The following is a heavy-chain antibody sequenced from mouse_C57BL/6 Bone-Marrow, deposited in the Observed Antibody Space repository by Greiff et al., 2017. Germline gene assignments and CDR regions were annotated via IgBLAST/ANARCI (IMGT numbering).Heavy chain of an antibody. CDR1: GYTFTSYG. V-gene: IGHV1-81*01. Sequence: QVQLQQSGAELARPGASVKLSCKASGYTFTSYGISWVKQRTGQGLEWIGEIYPRSGNTYYNEKFKGKATLTADKSSSTAYMELRSLTSEDSAVXFCARRGLLRPRDYWGQGTSVTVSS. J-gene: IGHJ4*01. CDR2: IYPRSGNT. CDR3: ARRGLLRPRDY. D-gene: IGHD1-2*01.